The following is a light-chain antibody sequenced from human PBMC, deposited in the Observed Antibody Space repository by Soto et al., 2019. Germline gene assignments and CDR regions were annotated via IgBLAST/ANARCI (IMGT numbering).Light chain of an antibody. J-gene: IGKJ5*01. V-gene: IGKV3-20*01. CDR2: AAS. CDR3: QQYGSSFIT. CDR1: QSVSTTF. Sequence: IVLTQSPGTLSLSPGETATLSCRASQSVSTTFLAWYQQKPGQAPRLLIHAASTRATGIPDRFSGSGSGTELTLTISRLDTEDSAVYYCQQYGSSFITFGQGTRLE.